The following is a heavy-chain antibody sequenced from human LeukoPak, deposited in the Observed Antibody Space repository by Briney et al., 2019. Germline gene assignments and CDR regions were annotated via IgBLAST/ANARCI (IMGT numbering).Heavy chain of an antibody. CDR1: GYTFTGYY. CDR2: INPNSGGT. D-gene: IGHD4-17*01. Sequence: GASVKVSCKASGYTFTGYYMHWVRQAPGQGLEWMGWINPNSGGTNYAQKFQGRVTMTRNTSISTAYMELSSLRSEDTAVYYCARGARSYDDYDAFDIWGQGTMVTVSS. J-gene: IGHJ3*02. V-gene: IGHV1-2*02. CDR3: ARGARSYDDYDAFDI.